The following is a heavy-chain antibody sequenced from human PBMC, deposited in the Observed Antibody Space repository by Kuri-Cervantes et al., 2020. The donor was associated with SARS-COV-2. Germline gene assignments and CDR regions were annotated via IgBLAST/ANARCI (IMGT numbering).Heavy chain of an antibody. CDR3: ARDRLGLLWFGEPKRYGMDV. Sequence: SETLSLTCTVSGGSISRHYWSWIRQPPGKGLEWIGYIYYGGSTNYNPSLKNRVTISVDTSKNQFSLKLSSVTAADTAVYYCARDRLGLLWFGEPKRYGMDVWGQGTTVTVSS. J-gene: IGHJ6*02. CDR1: GGSISRHY. D-gene: IGHD3-10*01. CDR2: IYYGGST. V-gene: IGHV4-59*11.